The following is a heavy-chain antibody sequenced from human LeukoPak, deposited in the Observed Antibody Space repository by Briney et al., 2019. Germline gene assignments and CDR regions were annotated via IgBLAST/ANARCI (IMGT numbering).Heavy chain of an antibody. V-gene: IGHV3-74*01. CDR1: GFTFSSYW. CDR3: ARGPDYDILADYFDY. CDR2: INSDGSST. J-gene: IGHJ4*02. Sequence: PGGSLRLSCAASGFTFSSYWMHWVRQAPGKGLVWVSRINSDGSSTSYADSVKGRFTISRDNAKNTLYLQMNSLRAEDTAVYYCARGPDYDILADYFDYWGQGTLVTVSS. D-gene: IGHD3-9*01.